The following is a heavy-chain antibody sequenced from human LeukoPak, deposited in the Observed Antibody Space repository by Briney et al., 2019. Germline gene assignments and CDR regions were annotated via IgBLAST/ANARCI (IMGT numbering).Heavy chain of an antibody. CDR3: ARDRYFDWSDAFDV. D-gene: IGHD3-9*01. CDR1: GFTFSNYG. J-gene: IGHJ3*01. Sequence: GGSLRLSCAASGFTFSNYGMSWVRQAPGKGVEWVSRVRGDGGTTSYADSVRGRFTISRDNANNMLYLQMKSLSAEDTALYYCARDRYFDWSDAFDVWGQGTMVTVSS. V-gene: IGHV3-74*01. CDR2: VRGDGGTT.